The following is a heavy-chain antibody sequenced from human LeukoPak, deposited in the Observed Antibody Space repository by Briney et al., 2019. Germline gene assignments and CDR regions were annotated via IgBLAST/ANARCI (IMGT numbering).Heavy chain of an antibody. Sequence: GGSLRLSCVASGFTFSTYAMSWVRQAPGKGLEWVAVISYDGSNKYYADSVKGRFTISRDNSKNTLYLQMNSLRAEDTAVYYCAKDRLLWFGELPHSPFDIWGQGTMVTVSS. V-gene: IGHV3-30-3*01. CDR2: ISYDGSNK. CDR3: AKDRLLWFGELPHSPFDI. CDR1: GFTFSTYA. D-gene: IGHD3-10*01. J-gene: IGHJ3*02.